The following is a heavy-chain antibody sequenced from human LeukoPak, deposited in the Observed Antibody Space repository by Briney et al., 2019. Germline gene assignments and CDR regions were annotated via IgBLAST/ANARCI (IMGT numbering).Heavy chain of an antibody. CDR1: GGTFSSYA. CDR2: IIPIFGTA. CDR3: ARKGALWFGELFHYMDV. V-gene: IGHV1-69*01. J-gene: IGHJ6*03. Sequence: SVKVSCKASGGTFSSYAISWVRQAPGQGLDWMGGIIPIFGTANYAQKFQGRVTITADESTSTAYMELSSLRSEDTAVYCCARKGALWFGELFHYMDVWGKGTTVTVSS. D-gene: IGHD3-10*01.